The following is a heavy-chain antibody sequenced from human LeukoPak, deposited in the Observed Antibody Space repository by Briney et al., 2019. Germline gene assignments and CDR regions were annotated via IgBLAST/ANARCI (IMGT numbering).Heavy chain of an antibody. CDR1: GDSVSSNSAA. CDR2: TYYRSKWYN. CDR3: ARVSAYSGSYYYAFDI. J-gene: IGHJ3*02. V-gene: IGHV6-1*01. Sequence: SQTLSLTCAISGDSVSSNSAAWNWIRQSPSRGLEWLGRTYYRSKWYNDYAVSVKSRITINPDTSKNQFSLQLNSVTPEDTAVCYCARVSAYSGSYYYAFDIWGQGTMVTVSS. D-gene: IGHD1-26*01.